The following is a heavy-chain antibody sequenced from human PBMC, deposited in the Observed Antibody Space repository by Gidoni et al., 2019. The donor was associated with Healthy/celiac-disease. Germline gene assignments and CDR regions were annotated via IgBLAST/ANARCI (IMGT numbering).Heavy chain of an antibody. CDR1: GFTFSRYS. Sequence: EVQLVESGGGLVQPGGSLRLSGPASGFTFSRYSMNWVRQAPGKGLEWVSYISSSSSTIYYADSVKGRFTISRDNAKNSLYLQMNSLRDEDTAVYYCARDSFDYDSSGYYSEGYFQHWGQGTLVTVSS. CDR3: ARDSFDYDSSGYYSEGYFQH. J-gene: IGHJ1*01. D-gene: IGHD3-22*01. CDR2: ISSSSSTI. V-gene: IGHV3-48*02.